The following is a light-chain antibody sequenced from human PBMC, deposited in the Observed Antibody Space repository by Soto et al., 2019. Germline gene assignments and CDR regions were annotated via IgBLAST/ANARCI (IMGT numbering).Light chain of an antibody. Sequence: EIVMTQSPATLSVSPGERATLSCRASQSVSNNLAWYQQKPGQAPRLLIHGASTRATGIPARFSGSGSGTEFTLTISSLQSEDFAVYFCQQYDTWPWTFGHGANVEIK. CDR2: GAS. CDR1: QSVSNN. CDR3: QQYDTWPWT. J-gene: IGKJ1*01. V-gene: IGKV3-15*01.